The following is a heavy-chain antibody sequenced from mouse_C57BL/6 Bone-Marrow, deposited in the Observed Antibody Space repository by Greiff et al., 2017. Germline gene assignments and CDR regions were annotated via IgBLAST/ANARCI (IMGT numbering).Heavy chain of an antibody. D-gene: IGHD2-5*01. V-gene: IGHV14-4*01. CDR2: IDPENGDT. CDR1: GFNIKDDY. CDR3: TRAYYSNCHYAMDY. J-gene: IGHJ4*01. Sequence: EVQLQESGAELVRPGASVQLSCTASGFNIKDDYMHWVKQRPEQGLEWIGWIDPENGDTEYASKFQGKATITADTSSNTAYLQLSSLTSEDTAVYYCTRAYYSNCHYAMDYWGQGTSVTVSS.